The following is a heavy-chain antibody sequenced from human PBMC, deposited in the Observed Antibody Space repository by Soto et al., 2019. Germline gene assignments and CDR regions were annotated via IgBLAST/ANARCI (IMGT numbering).Heavy chain of an antibody. J-gene: IGHJ6*02. V-gene: IGHV1-69*01. CDR3: ARDEQYRHQAIITEYFGMDV. D-gene: IGHD2-2*02. CDR2: IIPIFGGA. CDR1: GVTFSNAA. Sequence: VQVVQSEAEAKKPGSSVKLSCEVSGVTFSNAAFSWVRQAPGQGLEWMGGIIPIFGGAKYAQKFQGRVEITADELTDILYIEVTSLTIDDTNVYFCARDEQYRHQAIITEYFGMDVWGQGTTVTVS.